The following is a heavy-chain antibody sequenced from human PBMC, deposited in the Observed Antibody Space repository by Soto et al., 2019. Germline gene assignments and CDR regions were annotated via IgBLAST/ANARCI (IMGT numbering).Heavy chain of an antibody. V-gene: IGHV3-7*01. D-gene: IGHD4-17*01. CDR1: GFTFSSYW. J-gene: IGHJ4*02. CDR2: IKQDGSEK. Sequence: PGGSLRLSCAASGFTFSSYWMSWVRQAPGKGLEWVANIKQDGSEKYYVDSVKGRFTISRDNAKNSLYLQMNSLRAEDTAVYYCARDQGDYGDYSFDYWGQGTLVTVSS. CDR3: ARDQGDYGDYSFDY.